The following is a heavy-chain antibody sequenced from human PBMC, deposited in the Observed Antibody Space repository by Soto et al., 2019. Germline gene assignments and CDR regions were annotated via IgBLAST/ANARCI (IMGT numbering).Heavy chain of an antibody. D-gene: IGHD3-10*01. V-gene: IGHV4-59*08. CDR2: IYYSGST. CDR1: GGSISTHY. CDR3: VRRESMSITGKDSWFDP. Sequence: QVQLQESGPGLVKPSETLSLTCTVSGGSISTHYWNWIRQPPGRGLEWIGHIYYSGSTNYNPSLKSRVTISVDTSKNQFSLELSSVTAADTDVYFCVRRESMSITGKDSWFDPWGQGALVTVSS. J-gene: IGHJ5*02.